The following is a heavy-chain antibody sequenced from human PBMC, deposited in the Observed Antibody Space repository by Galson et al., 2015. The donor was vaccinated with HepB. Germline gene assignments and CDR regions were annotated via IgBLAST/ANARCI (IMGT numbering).Heavy chain of an antibody. CDR3: ARVSGYSSSWGLLF. J-gene: IGHJ4*02. CDR2: IKQDGSEK. V-gene: IGHV3-7*03. CDR1: GFTFSSYW. D-gene: IGHD6-13*01. Sequence: SLRLSCAASGFTFSSYWMSWVRQAPGKGLEWVANIKQDGSEKYYVDSVKGRFTISRDNAKNSLYLQMNSLRAEDTAVYYCARVSGYSSSWGLLFWGQGTLVTVSS.